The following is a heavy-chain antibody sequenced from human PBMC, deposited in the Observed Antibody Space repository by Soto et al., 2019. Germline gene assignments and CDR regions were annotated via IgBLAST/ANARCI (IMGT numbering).Heavy chain of an antibody. J-gene: IGHJ4*02. V-gene: IGHV1-69*06. CDR1: GGTFSSYA. Sequence: ASLKVSCKASGGTFSSYAISWVRQAPGQGLEWMGGIIPIFGTANYAQKFQGRVTITADKSTSTAYMELSSLRSEDTAVYYCARASSGYYFPADYSGQGTLVTVYS. D-gene: IGHD3-22*01. CDR2: IIPIFGTA. CDR3: ARASSGYYFPADY.